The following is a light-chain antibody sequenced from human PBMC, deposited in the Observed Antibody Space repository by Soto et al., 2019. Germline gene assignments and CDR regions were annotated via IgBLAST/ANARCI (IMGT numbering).Light chain of an antibody. CDR3: QQYNDWPAT. Sequence: EIVLTQSPATLSLSPGERATLSCRASQSVSSDLAWYHQKPGQAPRLLIYDASTRATGIPARFSGSGSGTTFTLTISSLQSEDFAVYYCQQYNDWPATFGQGTKVDIK. J-gene: IGKJ1*01. V-gene: IGKV3-15*01. CDR2: DAS. CDR1: QSVSSD.